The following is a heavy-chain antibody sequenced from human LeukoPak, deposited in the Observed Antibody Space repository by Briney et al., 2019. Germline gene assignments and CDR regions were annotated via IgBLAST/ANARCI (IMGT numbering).Heavy chain of an antibody. CDR2: VCHTGST. J-gene: IGHJ4*02. CDR1: GGSISGYC. CDR3: AREGGPYRPLDY. Sequence: SETLSLTCTVSGGSISGYCWDWIRQPPGKGLEWIGYVCHTGSTNSNPSLKSRVTLSVDTSKNQFSLRLTSVTAADTAVYYCAREGGPYRPLDYSGQGTLVTVSS. V-gene: IGHV4-59*01.